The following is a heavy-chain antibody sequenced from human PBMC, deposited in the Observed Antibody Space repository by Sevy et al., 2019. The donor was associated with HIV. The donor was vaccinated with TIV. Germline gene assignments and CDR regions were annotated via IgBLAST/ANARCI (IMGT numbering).Heavy chain of an antibody. CDR3: ARAGGDCYSKNECWFVS. Sequence: GGSLRLSCAASGFTFSAYSMNWVRQAPGKGLEWVSYISSSSGTIYYADSVKGQFTISRANAKSSLYLQMNGLGAEDTAVYYCARAGGDCYSKNECWFVSWGQGTLVTVSS. J-gene: IGHJ5*01. V-gene: IGHV3-48*01. D-gene: IGHD2-21*01. CDR2: ISSSSGTI. CDR1: GFTFSAYS.